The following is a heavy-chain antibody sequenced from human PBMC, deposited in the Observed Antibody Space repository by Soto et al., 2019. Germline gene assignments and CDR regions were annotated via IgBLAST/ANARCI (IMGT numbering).Heavy chain of an antibody. CDR3: ARAEVYSSSSRAFDI. CDR2: INHSGST. D-gene: IGHD6-6*01. CDR1: GGSFSGYY. V-gene: IGHV4-34*01. Sequence: SETLSLTCAVYGGSFSGYYWSWIRQPPGKGLEWIGEINHSGSTNYNPSLKSRVTISVDTSKNQFSLKLSSVTAADTAVYYCARAEVYSSSSRAFDIWGQGTMVTVS. J-gene: IGHJ3*02.